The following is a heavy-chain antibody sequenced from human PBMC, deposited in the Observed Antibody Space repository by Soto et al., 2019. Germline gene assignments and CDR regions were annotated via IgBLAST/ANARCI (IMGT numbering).Heavy chain of an antibody. CDR2: LYYSGNT. J-gene: IGHJ4*02. D-gene: IGHD2-15*01. V-gene: IGHV4-59*01. CDR1: CGSIIPFY. CDR3: ARVGGVAARTFDY. Sequence: SETLSLTCTFSCGSIIPFYWSWVRQPPGKGLEWIGYLYYSGNTNYNPSLKSRVTISVDASKNQVSLRLTSVTAADTAVYYCARVGGVAARTFDYWGQGTVVTVSS.